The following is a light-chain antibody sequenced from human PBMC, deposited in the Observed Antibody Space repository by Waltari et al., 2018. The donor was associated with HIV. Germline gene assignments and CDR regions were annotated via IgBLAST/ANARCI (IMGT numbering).Light chain of an antibody. CDR1: SSDIGYYAS. CDR2: EVN. J-gene: IGLJ1*01. Sequence: QSALTQPASVSGSPGQSITISCTGTSSDIGYYASVSWYQQHPGKAPKLMIYEVNNRPSGISTRFSGSKSGNTASLTISGLQAEDEADYYCSSHTTSSTLYVFGTGTKVTVL. CDR3: SSHTTSSTLYV. V-gene: IGLV2-14*01.